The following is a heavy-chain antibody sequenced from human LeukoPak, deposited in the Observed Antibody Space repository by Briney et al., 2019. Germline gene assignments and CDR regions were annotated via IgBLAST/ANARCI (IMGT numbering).Heavy chain of an antibody. Sequence: PSETLSLTCAVYGGSFSGYYWIWVRQPPGKGLEWIGEISHSGNTNYNPPLKSRVTISIDTSKKQFSLKLKSVTAADTAVYYCARHPYDFRSGPVPDDYWGQGALVTVSS. D-gene: IGHD3-3*01. CDR1: GGSFSGYY. J-gene: IGHJ4*02. CDR3: ARHPYDFRSGPVPDDY. V-gene: IGHV4-34*01. CDR2: ISHSGNT.